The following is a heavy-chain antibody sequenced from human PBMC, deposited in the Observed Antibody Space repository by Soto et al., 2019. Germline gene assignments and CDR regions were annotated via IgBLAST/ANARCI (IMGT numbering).Heavy chain of an antibody. CDR3: ASPIVVVPAAHYGMDV. Sequence: GESLKISCKGSVYSFTSYWISWVRQMPGKGLEWMGRIDPSDSYTNYSPSFQGHVTISADKSISTAYLQWSSLKASDTAMYYCASPIVVVPAAHYGMDVWGQGTTVTVSS. CDR1: VYSFTSYW. D-gene: IGHD2-2*01. J-gene: IGHJ6*02. V-gene: IGHV5-10-1*01. CDR2: IDPSDSYT.